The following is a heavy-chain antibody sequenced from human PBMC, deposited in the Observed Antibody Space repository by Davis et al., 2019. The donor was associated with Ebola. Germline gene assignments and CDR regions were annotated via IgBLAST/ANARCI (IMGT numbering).Heavy chain of an antibody. V-gene: IGHV3-48*03. J-gene: IGHJ4*02. CDR1: GFTFSPFE. D-gene: IGHD1-20*01. CDR2: ISSTGSTI. CDR3: ARAGLGNWRFLPDY. Sequence: GGSLRPSCAAPGFTFSPFELNWVRQAPGKGLEWVPYISSTGSTIYYADAVKGRFTISRANAKNSLYLQMSSLRAEDTALYYCARAGLGNWRFLPDYWGQGTQVTVSS.